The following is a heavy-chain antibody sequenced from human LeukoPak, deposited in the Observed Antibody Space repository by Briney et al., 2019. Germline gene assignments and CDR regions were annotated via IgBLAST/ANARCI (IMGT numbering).Heavy chain of an antibody. CDR2: VSYKGVT. J-gene: IGHJ5*02. CDR1: GASTTNSRYY. CDR3: ATLTMSGLGIIPPAS. Sequence: SETLSLTCSVSGASTTNSRYYWVWIRQPPGKGLEWIGSVSYKGVTYYGPSFRSRFAISIDTSRDQFSLSLASVTAADTAVYYCATLTMSGLGIIPPASWGQGILVTVSS. D-gene: IGHD3/OR15-3a*01. V-gene: IGHV4-39*01.